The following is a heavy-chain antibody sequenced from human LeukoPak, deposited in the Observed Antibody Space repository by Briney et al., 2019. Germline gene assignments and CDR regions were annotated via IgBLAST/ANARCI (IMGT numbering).Heavy chain of an antibody. D-gene: IGHD3-10*01. V-gene: IGHV3-23*01. CDR2: ISGSGGST. Sequence: QPGGSLRLSCAASGFTFSSYAMSWVRQAPGKGLEWVSAISGSGGSTYYADSVKGRFIISRDNSKNTLYLQMNSLRAEDTAVYYCAKDHMVRGVIMTHFDYWGQGTLVTVSS. CDR3: AKDHMVRGVIMTHFDY. J-gene: IGHJ4*02. CDR1: GFTFSSYA.